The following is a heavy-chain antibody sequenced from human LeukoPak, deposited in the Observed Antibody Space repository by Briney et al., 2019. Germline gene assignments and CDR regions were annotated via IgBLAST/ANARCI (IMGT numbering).Heavy chain of an antibody. Sequence: SETLSLTCAVHGGSFTGYYWSWIRQPPGKGLEWIGEIDHSGSTKYSSSLKSRVTISIDKSENQFSLKLTSVTAADTAFYYCARDLITPPYNWFDPWGQGTLVTVSS. D-gene: IGHD5-24*01. J-gene: IGHJ5*02. CDR3: ARDLITPPYNWFDP. CDR2: IDHSGST. CDR1: GGSFTGYY. V-gene: IGHV4-34*01.